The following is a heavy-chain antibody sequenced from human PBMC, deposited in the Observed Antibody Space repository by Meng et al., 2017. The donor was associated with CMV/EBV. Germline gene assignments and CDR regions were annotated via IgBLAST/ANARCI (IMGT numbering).Heavy chain of an antibody. D-gene: IGHD6-6*01. V-gene: IGHV3-48*03. J-gene: IGHJ6*02. CDR2: ISSSGSTI. CDR3: ARDRMVAAHPRYYYYGMDV. Sequence: GESLKISCAASGFTFSSYEMNWVRQAPGKGLEWVSYISSSGSTIYYADSVKGRFTISRDNAKNSLYLQMNSLRAEDTAVYYCARDRMVAAHPRYYYYGMDVWGQGTTGT. CDR1: GFTFSSYE.